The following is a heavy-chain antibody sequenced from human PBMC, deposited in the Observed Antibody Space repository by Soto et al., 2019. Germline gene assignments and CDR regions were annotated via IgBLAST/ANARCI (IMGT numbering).Heavy chain of an antibody. CDR3: ARGTPVVAAKADAFDI. J-gene: IGHJ3*02. Sequence: SETLSLTCAVYGGSFSGYYWSWIRQPPGKGLEWIGEINHSGSTNYNPSLKSRVTISVDTSKNQFSLKLSSVTAADTAVYYCARGTPVVAAKADAFDIWGQGTMVTVSS. V-gene: IGHV4-34*01. D-gene: IGHD2-15*01. CDR2: INHSGST. CDR1: GGSFSGYY.